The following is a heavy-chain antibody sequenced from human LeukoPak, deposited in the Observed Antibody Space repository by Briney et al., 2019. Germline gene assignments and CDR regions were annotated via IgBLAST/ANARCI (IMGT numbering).Heavy chain of an antibody. CDR1: GFTFSSYA. CDR2: ISSSGSYI. D-gene: IGHD1-26*01. V-gene: IGHV3-21*01. CDR3: ATVRGAGWYFDL. J-gene: IGHJ2*01. Sequence: PGGSLRLSCAASGFTFSSYAMYWVRQAPGKGLEWVSSISSSGSYIYYADSVKGRFTISRDNAKNSLFLQMNSLRAEDTAVYYCATVRGAGWYFDLWGRGTLVTVSS.